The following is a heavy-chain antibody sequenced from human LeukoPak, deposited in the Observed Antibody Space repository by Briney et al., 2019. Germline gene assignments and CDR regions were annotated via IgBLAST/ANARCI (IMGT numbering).Heavy chain of an antibody. CDR1: GDYINSGGYL. J-gene: IGHJ6*02. CDR3: VSAWDGAGTRRIMDV. CDR2: ISYTRHT. Sequence: PSQTLSLTCAVSGDYINSGGYLWSWIPQHPGKGLEYIGYISYTRHTCYNPSLKSRVTISLGTAKTQFSLRLRTTTATDEDLCDCVSAWDGAGTRRIMDVWGQGTTVTVSS. D-gene: IGHD1-26*01. V-gene: IGHV4-31*11.